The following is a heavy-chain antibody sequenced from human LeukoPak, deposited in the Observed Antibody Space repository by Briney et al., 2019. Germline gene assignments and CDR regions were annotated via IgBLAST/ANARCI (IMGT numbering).Heavy chain of an antibody. V-gene: IGHV3-23*01. Sequence: GGSLRLSCAASGFTFSSYAMSWVRQAPGKGLEWVSAISGSGGSTYYADSVMGRFTISRDNSKNTLYLQMNSLRAEDTAVYYCAKSSDYVWGSYGVFDYWGQGTLVTVSS. D-gene: IGHD3-16*01. CDR3: AKSSDYVWGSYGVFDY. J-gene: IGHJ4*02. CDR2: ISGSGGST. CDR1: GFTFSSYA.